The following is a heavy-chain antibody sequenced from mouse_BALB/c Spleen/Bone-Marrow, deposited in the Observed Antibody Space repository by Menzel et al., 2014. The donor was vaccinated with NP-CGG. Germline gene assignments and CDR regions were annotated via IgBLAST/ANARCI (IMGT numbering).Heavy chain of an antibody. Sequence: EVQLVESGPSLVKPSQTLSLTCSVTGDSITNGYWNWIRKFPGNKLEYMGYINYSGSTYYNPSLKSRISITRDTSKNXFFLQLNSVTTEDTATYYCVRSGYYGSYPASYWGQGTLVTVSA. D-gene: IGHD2-1*01. CDR2: INYSGST. CDR1: GDSITNGY. J-gene: IGHJ3*01. CDR3: VRSGYYGSYPASY. V-gene: IGHV3-8*02.